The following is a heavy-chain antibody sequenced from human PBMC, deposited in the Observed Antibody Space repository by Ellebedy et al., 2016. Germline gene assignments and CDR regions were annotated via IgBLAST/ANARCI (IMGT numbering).Heavy chain of an antibody. CDR2: ISWNSGSI. CDR1: GFTFSNYN. Sequence: GGSLRLSXAASGFTFSNYNLNWVRQAPGKGLEWVSGISWNSGSIGYADSVKGRFTISRDNAKNSLYLQMNSLRAEDTALYYCAKEAPSGSSSAYYFDYWGQGTLVTVSS. J-gene: IGHJ4*02. D-gene: IGHD6-6*01. CDR3: AKEAPSGSSSAYYFDY. V-gene: IGHV3-9*01.